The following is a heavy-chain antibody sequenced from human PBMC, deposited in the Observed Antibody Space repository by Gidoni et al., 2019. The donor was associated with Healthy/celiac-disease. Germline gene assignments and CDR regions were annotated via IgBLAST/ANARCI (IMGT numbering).Heavy chain of an antibody. D-gene: IGHD2-15*01. CDR2: ISGSGGST. V-gene: IGHV3-23*01. Sequence: EVQLLASGGGLVQPGGSLRLSCAASGFPFRSYAMGWVRPAPGKGLEWVSAISGSGGSTYYADSVKGRFTIARDNSKNTLYLQMNSLRAEDTAVYYCAKSELLLPYWFDPWGQGTLVTVSS. CDR1: GFPFRSYA. CDR3: AKSELLLPYWFDP. J-gene: IGHJ5*02.